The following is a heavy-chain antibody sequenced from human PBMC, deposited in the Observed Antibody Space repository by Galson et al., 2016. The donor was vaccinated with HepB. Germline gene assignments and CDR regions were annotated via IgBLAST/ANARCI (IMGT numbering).Heavy chain of an antibody. Sequence: CASPGDSVSSISATWNWIRQSASRGLEWLGRTYYRSKWYNDYALSVKSRITINPDTSKNQFSLQLNSVTSEDTAVYDCARVRSGYSGYVNPYYYGMDVWGQGTTVTVSS. CDR2: TYYRSKWYN. D-gene: IGHD5-12*01. CDR3: ARVRSGYSGYVNPYYYGMDV. CDR1: GDSVSSISAT. V-gene: IGHV6-1*01. J-gene: IGHJ6*02.